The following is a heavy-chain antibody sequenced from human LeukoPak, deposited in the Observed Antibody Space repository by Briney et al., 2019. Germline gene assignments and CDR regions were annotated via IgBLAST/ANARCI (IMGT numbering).Heavy chain of an antibody. V-gene: IGHV3-48*03. J-gene: IGHJ4*02. CDR3: AKEDRNSHSPTLDY. Sequence: GGSLRLSCAASGFTFSSYAMSWVRQAPGKGLEWVSYTSSSGTTIYYADSVKGRFTISRDNAKNSLFLQMNSLRVEDTAVYYCAKEDRNSHSPTLDYWGQGTLVTVSS. CDR2: TSSSGTTI. CDR1: GFTFSSYA. D-gene: IGHD1-26*01.